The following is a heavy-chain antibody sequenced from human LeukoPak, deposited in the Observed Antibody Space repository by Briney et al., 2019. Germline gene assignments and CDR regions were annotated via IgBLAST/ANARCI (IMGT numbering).Heavy chain of an antibody. CDR3: AREGRDFWSGSRGWFDP. D-gene: IGHD3-3*01. V-gene: IGHV4-30-4*01. CDR1: GASISSDDYY. CDR2: THYSGSS. J-gene: IGHJ5*02. Sequence: SETLSLTCTVSGASISSDDYYWSWIRQPPGKGLKWIAYTHYSGSSFYNPSLKSRITISVDTSKNQFSLRLSSVTAADTAVYYCAREGRDFWSGSRGWFDPWGQGTLVTVSS.